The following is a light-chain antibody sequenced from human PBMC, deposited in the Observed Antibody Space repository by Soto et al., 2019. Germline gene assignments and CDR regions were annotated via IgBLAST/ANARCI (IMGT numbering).Light chain of an antibody. J-gene: IGLJ3*02. V-gene: IGLV2-14*01. CDR1: SNDIGIYNY. Sequence: LTHPDSVSGSPGQSITISCTGTSNDIGIYNYVSWFQHHPGKAPKLIIYEVTNRPSGVSDRFSGSKSDNTASLTISGLQAEDEADYYCSSYTISSTWVFGGGTK. CDR2: EVT. CDR3: SSYTISSTWV.